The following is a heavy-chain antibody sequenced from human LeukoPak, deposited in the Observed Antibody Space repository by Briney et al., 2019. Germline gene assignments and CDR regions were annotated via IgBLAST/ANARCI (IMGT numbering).Heavy chain of an antibody. CDR2: ISYDGSNK. CDR1: GFTFSSYW. J-gene: IGHJ4*02. CDR3: AKAMAGSTYYFDS. V-gene: IGHV3-30*18. D-gene: IGHD6-19*01. Sequence: GGSLRLSCAASGFTFSSYWMHWVRQAPGKGLEWVAVISYDGSNKYYADSVKGRFTISRDTSKNTLYLQMSSLRGEDTAVYYCAKAMAGSTYYFDSWGQGTLVTVSS.